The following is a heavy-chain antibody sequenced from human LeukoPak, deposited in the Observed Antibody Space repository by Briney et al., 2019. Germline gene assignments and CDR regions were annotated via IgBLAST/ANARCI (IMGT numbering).Heavy chain of an antibody. D-gene: IGHD3-9*01. CDR1: EFTFSRYA. V-gene: IGHV3-30*04. CDR2: ISYDGSNK. Sequence: GGSLRLSCAASEFTFSRYAMHWVRQAPDKGLEWVALISYDGSNKEFADSVKGRFTISRDNSKNSLYLQMNSLRGEDTAMYYCARGMDYDILAGPPDYWGQGPLVTVS. CDR3: ARGMDYDILAGPPDY. J-gene: IGHJ4*02.